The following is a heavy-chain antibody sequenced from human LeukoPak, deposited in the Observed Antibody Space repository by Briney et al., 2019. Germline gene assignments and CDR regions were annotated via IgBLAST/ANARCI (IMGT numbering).Heavy chain of an antibody. CDR2: INHSGST. J-gene: IGHJ4*02. Sequence: SETLSLTCAVYGGSFSGYYWSWIRQPPGKGLEWIGEINHSGSTNYNPSLKSRVTISVDTSKNQFPLKLSSVTAADTAVYYCARRGIDIVVVVAYFDYWGQGTLVTVSS. V-gene: IGHV4-34*01. CDR1: GGSFSGYY. D-gene: IGHD2-15*01. CDR3: ARRGIDIVVVVAYFDY.